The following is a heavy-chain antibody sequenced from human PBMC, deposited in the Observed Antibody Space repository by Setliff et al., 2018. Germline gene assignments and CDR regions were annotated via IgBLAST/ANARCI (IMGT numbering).Heavy chain of an antibody. CDR2: INNDGSST. CDR3: ARAHSSTLSVHDY. D-gene: IGHD2-2*01. J-gene: IGHJ4*02. CDR1: GFTFSSHW. Sequence: QPGGSLRLSCAAAGFTFSSHWMHWVHQAPGKRLMWVSRINNDGSSTTYEDSVKGRFTISRDNAKNTLYLQMNSLRAEDTAVYYCARAHSSTLSVHDYWGQGTLVTVSS. V-gene: IGHV3-74*01.